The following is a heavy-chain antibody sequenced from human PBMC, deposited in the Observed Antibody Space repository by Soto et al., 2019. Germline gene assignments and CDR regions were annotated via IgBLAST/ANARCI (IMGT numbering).Heavy chain of an antibody. V-gene: IGHV3-23*01. CDR1: GYSFSSYG. CDR3: AKDGGMYGYCGGGSCHLGPDY. Sequence: EVQLLESGGGLVQPGGSLRLSCVASGYSFSSYGLTWVRQAPGKGLEWVSAISGNGYSTYYADSVKGRFTISRDNSKNTLYLQLNSLRAEDTAVYYCAKDGGMYGYCGGGSCHLGPDYWGLGTLVTVSS. D-gene: IGHD2-15*01. J-gene: IGHJ4*02. CDR2: ISGNGYST.